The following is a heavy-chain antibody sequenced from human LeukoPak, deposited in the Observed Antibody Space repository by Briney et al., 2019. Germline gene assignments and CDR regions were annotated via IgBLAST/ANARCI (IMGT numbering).Heavy chain of an antibody. Sequence: ASVKVSCKVSGYTLTELSMHWVRQAPGKGLEWMGGFDPEDGETVYAQKFQGRVTMTEDTSTDTAYMELSSLGSEDTAVYYCATGTYYYDSSGSKHHYFDYWGQGTLVTVSS. J-gene: IGHJ4*02. CDR3: ATGTYYYDSSGSKHHYFDY. V-gene: IGHV1-24*01. CDR1: GYTLTELS. D-gene: IGHD3-22*01. CDR2: FDPEDGET.